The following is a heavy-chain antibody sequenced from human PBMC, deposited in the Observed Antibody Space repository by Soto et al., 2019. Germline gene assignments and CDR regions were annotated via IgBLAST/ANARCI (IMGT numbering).Heavy chain of an antibody. CDR3: ARERYQVISDGMDV. D-gene: IGHD2-2*01. V-gene: IGHV1-69*13. Sequence: SVKVSCKASGGTFSSYAISWVRQAPGQVLEWLGGIIPIFGTANYAQKFQGRVTITADESPSTAYMELSSLRSEDTAVYYCARERYQVISDGMDVWGQGTKVTVSS. J-gene: IGHJ6*02. CDR2: IIPIFGTA. CDR1: GGTFSSYA.